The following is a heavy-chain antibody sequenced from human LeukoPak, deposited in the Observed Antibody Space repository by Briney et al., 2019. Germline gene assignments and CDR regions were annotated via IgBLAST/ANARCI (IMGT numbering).Heavy chain of an antibody. D-gene: IGHD5-24*01. CDR3: ARAPSGYNSFDY. V-gene: IGHV1-2*02. Sequence: GASVKVSCKASGYTFTGYYMHGVRQAPGQGLEWMGWINPNSGGTNYAQKFKGRVTMTRDTSISTAYMALSRLRSDDTAVYYCARAPSGYNSFDYWGQGTLVTVSS. J-gene: IGHJ4*02. CDR1: GYTFTGYY. CDR2: INPNSGGT.